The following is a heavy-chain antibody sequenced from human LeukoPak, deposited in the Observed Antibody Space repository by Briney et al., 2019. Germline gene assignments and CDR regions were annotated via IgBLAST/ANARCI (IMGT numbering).Heavy chain of an antibody. J-gene: IGHJ5*02. D-gene: IGHD2-15*01. CDR1: GGSISSYY. CDR3: AGDPGYCPGNTCHSQNTWFDP. V-gene: IGHV4-59*01. Sequence: SETLSLTCTVSGGSISSYYWSWIRQTPGKGLEWIGYLYHSGGTNYNPYLKSRVTISVDTSKNQISLKLSSVTAEDPAVYYCAGDPGYCPGNTCHSQNTWFDPCGQGTLVTVSS. CDR2: LYHSGGT.